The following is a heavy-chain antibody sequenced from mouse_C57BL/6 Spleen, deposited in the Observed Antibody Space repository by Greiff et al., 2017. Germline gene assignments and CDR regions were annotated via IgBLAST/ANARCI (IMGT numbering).Heavy chain of an antibody. CDR2: ISYSGST. D-gene: IGHD1-1*01. V-gene: IGHV3-8*01. CDR1: GYSITSDY. CDR3: ARRTPFHYGSSDWYFDV. J-gene: IGHJ1*03. Sequence: EVKLMESGPGLAKPSQTLSLTCSVTGYSITSDYWNWIRKFPGNKLEYMGYISYSGSTYYNPSLKSRISITRDTSKNQYYLQLNSVTTEDTATYYCARRTPFHYGSSDWYFDVWGTGTTVTVSS.